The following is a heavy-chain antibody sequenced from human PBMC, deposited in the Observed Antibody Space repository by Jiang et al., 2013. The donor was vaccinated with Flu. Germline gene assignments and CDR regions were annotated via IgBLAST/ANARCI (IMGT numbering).Heavy chain of an antibody. V-gene: IGHV5-10-1*01. Sequence: RISCKGSGYSFTSYWISVGAPDARERPGVDGRIDPSDSYTNYSPSFQGHVTISADKSISTAYLQWSSLKASDTAMYYCARPGGRGSSGWFDPWGQGTLVTVSS. CDR1: GYSFTSYW. CDR2: IDPSDSYT. D-gene: IGHD1-26*01. CDR3: ARPGGRGSSGWFDP. J-gene: IGHJ5*02.